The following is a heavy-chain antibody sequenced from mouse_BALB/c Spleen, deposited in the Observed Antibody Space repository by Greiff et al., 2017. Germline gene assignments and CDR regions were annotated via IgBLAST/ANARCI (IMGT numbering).Heavy chain of an antibody. J-gene: IGHJ2*01. CDR2: ISYDGSN. D-gene: IGHD1-1*02. V-gene: IGHV3-6*02. Sequence: LQESGPGLVKPSQSLSLTCSVTGYSITSGYYWNWIRQFPGNKLEWMGYISYDGSNNYNPSLKNRISITRDTSKNQFFLKLNSVTTEDTATYYCARGPLWYFDYWGQGTTLTVSS. CDR1: GYSITSGYY. CDR3: ARGPLWYFDY.